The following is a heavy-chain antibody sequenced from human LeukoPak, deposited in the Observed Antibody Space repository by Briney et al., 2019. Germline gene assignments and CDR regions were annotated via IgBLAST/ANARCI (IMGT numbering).Heavy chain of an antibody. J-gene: IGHJ6*02. CDR2: ISSSGSTI. D-gene: IGHD3-9*01. Sequence: GGFLRLSCAASGFTFSSYEMNWVRQAPGKGLEWVSYISSSGSTIYYADSVKGRFTISRDNAKNSLYLQMNSLRAEDTAVYYCARDRPAPHFDWLLSDYYYYGMDVWGQGTTVTVSS. V-gene: IGHV3-48*03. CDR3: ARDRPAPHFDWLLSDYYYYGMDV. CDR1: GFTFSSYE.